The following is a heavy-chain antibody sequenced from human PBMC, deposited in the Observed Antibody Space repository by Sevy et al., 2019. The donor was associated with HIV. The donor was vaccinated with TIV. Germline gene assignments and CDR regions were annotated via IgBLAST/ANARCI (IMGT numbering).Heavy chain of an antibody. J-gene: IGHJ6*02. CDR1: VAPISSSS. D-gene: IGHD1-1*01. Sequence: SETLSLTCTVSVAPISSSSWTWFRRPPGKGREWIGYIPYRGSTNDNPSLRSRVTISIDTSKNQFSLRLSSVSAADTAVYYCARGGGRTDWGMDVWGPGTTVTVSS. CDR2: IPYRGST. V-gene: IGHV4-59*01. CDR3: ARGGGRTDWGMDV.